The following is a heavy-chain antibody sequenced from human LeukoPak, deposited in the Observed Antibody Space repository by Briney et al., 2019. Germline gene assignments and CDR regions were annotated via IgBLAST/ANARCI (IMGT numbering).Heavy chain of an antibody. CDR1: GLTFSSYA. J-gene: IGHJ4*02. CDR2: ISSTGAGT. V-gene: IGHV3-23*01. CDR3: AKGGIYAFDY. D-gene: IGHD5-12*01. Sequence: RGSLRLSCAASGLTFSSYAMSWVRQAPGKGLEWVSAISSTGAGTYYADSVKGRFTISRDNSKNTLYLQMNGLRAEDTAVYYCAKGGIYAFDYWGQGTLVTVSS.